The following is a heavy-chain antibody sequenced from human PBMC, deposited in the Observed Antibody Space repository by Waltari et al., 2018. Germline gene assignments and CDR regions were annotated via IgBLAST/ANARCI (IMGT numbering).Heavy chain of an antibody. D-gene: IGHD5-12*01. CDR3: ARAERWLQPDY. V-gene: IGHV4-59*12. Sequence: QVQLQESGPGLVKPSETLSLTCTVSGDSIRTYYWTWIRQPPGKGLEWFGYIYYSGSTNNTPSLKSRVTISVDTSKNQFSLKLTSVTAADTAVYYCARAERWLQPDYWGQGTLVTVSS. J-gene: IGHJ4*02. CDR2: IYYSGST. CDR1: GDSIRTYY.